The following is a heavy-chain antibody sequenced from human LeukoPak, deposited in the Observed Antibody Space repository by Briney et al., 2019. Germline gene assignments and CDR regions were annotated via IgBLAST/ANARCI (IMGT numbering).Heavy chain of an antibody. D-gene: IGHD5-24*01. Sequence: SETLSLTCTVSGYSIRSGYFWGWIRQPPGKGLEWVRSMYHGGNPNYNPSLKSRVTISLDTSKNQFSLKLRSVTAADTAIYCCVRDDYNYSGDVRGQGTLVTVSS. CDR3: VRDDYNYSGDV. CDR1: GYSIRSGYF. V-gene: IGHV4-38-2*02. CDR2: MYHGGNP. J-gene: IGHJ4*02.